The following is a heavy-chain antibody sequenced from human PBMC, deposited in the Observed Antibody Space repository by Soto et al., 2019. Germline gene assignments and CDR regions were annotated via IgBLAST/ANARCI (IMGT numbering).Heavy chain of an antibody. V-gene: IGHV3-30-3*01. CDR3: ARDRTWIQPGDAFDI. J-gene: IGHJ3*02. CDR1: GFTFSSYA. CDR2: ISYDGSNK. D-gene: IGHD5-18*01. Sequence: VQLVESGGGVVQPGRSLRLSCAASGFTFSSYAMHWVRQAPGKGLEWVAVISYDGSNKYYADSVKGRFTISRDNSKNTLYLQMNSLRAEDTAVYYCARDRTWIQPGDAFDIWGQGTMVTVSS.